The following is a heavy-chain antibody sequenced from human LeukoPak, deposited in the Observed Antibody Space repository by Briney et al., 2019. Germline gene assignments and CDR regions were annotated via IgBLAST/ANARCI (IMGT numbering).Heavy chain of an antibody. CDR1: GFTFSDYY. V-gene: IGHV3-11*04. CDR3: TRDPRHFDS. J-gene: IGHJ5*01. Sequence: GGSLRLSCAASGFTFSDYYMSWIRQAPGKGLEWVSYISKSGSTKDYADSVKGRFTISRDNAKNSLYLQMSSLRVEDTAVYYCTRDPRHFDSCGQGTLVTVSS. CDR2: ISKSGSTK. D-gene: IGHD6-6*01.